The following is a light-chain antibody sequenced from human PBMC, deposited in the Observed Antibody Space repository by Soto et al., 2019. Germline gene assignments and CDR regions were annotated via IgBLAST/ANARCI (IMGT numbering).Light chain of an antibody. J-gene: IGLJ3*02. V-gene: IGLV1-40*01. CDR2: ANT. CDR1: SSNIGAGYD. CDR3: QSYDSSLSGSV. Sequence: QLVLTQPPSVSGAPGQRVTISCTGSSSNIGAGYDVPWYQQLPGTTPKLLIYANTNRPSGVPDRFSGSKSGTSASLAITGLQAEDEADYYCQSYDSSLSGSVFGGGTQLTVL.